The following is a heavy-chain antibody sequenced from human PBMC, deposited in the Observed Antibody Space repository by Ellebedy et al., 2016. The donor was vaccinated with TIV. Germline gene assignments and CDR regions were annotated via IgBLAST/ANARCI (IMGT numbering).Heavy chain of an antibody. Sequence: GESLKISCKGLGYSFSTYWIAWVRQMPGRGLEWMAIIYAGDSRTIYSPSFQGQVTISADKSISTAYLQWSSLKASDTAMYYCARHGGRGSNFWFDPWGQGTLVTVSS. J-gene: IGHJ5*02. CDR1: GYSFSTYW. V-gene: IGHV5-51*01. CDR2: IYAGDSRT. D-gene: IGHD2-15*01. CDR3: ARHGGRGSNFWFDP.